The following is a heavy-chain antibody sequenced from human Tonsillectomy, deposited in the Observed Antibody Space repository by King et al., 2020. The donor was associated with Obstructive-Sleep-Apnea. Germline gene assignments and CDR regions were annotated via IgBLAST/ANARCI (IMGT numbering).Heavy chain of an antibody. Sequence: QLVQSGGGVVQPGRSLGLSCAASGFTFDTYALHWVRQAPGKGLEWVAAISLDGSNKNYADSVKGRFIISRDNSKYTLYLQMNSLRFEDTAVYYCARVRVAHGDFPLWGRGTLVTVSS. CDR3: ARVRVAHGDFPL. V-gene: IGHV3-30-3*01. J-gene: IGHJ2*01. D-gene: IGHD3-10*01. CDR1: GFTFDTYA. CDR2: ISLDGSNK.